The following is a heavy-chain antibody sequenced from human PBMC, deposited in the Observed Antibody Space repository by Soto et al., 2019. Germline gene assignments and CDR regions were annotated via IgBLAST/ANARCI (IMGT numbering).Heavy chain of an antibody. V-gene: IGHV4-4*02. D-gene: IGHD4-17*01. CDR1: GDSISSSSNW. CDR3: ANLGMSPTVAVY. J-gene: IGHJ4*02. Sequence: QVQLQESGPGLVKPSGTLSLTCAVSGDSISSSSNWWNWVRQPPGKGLEWIGEIYHSGGTNYNPSLKSRVTISVDKSKNQFSLKLDSVTAADTAVYYCANLGMSPTVAVYWGQGTLVTVSS. CDR2: IYHSGGT.